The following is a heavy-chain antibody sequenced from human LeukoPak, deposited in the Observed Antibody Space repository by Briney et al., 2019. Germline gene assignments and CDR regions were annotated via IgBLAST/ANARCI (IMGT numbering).Heavy chain of an antibody. Sequence: GGSLRLSCAASGFTFSSYAMSWVRQAPGKGLEWVSAISGSGGSTYYADSVKGRFTISRDDSKNTLYLQMNSLRAEDTAVYYCAKGPWIQLWLHAFDIWGQGTMVTVSS. CDR2: ISGSGGST. CDR1: GFTFSSYA. J-gene: IGHJ3*02. D-gene: IGHD5-18*01. V-gene: IGHV3-23*01. CDR3: AKGPWIQLWLHAFDI.